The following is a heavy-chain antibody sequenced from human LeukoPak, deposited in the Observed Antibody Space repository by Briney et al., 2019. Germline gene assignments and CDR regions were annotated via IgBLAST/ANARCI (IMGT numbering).Heavy chain of an antibody. V-gene: IGHV3-21*01. J-gene: IGHJ4*02. CDR2: ISSSSSYI. Sequence: GGSLRLSCAASGFTFSSYSMNWVRQAPGKGLEWVSSISSSSSYIYYADSVKGRFTISRDNAKNSLYLQMNSLRAEDTAVYYCARPKTGTTVHFDYWGQGTLVTVSS. CDR3: ARPKTGTTVHFDY. CDR1: GFTFSSYS. D-gene: IGHD1-7*01.